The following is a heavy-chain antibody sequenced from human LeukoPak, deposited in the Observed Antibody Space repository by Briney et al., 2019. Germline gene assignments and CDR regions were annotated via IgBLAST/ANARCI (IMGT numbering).Heavy chain of an antibody. CDR3: ARLRRSNGSGSYTRLYYYYYYMDV. CDR2: INHSGST. J-gene: IGHJ6*03. D-gene: IGHD3-10*01. CDR1: GGSFSGYY. V-gene: IGHV4-34*01. Sequence: SETLSLTCAVYGGSFSGYYWSWIRQPPGKGLEWIGEINHSGSTNHNPSLKSRVTISVDTSKNQFSLKLSSVTAADTAVYYCARLRRSNGSGSYTRLYYYYYYMDVWGKGTTVTISS.